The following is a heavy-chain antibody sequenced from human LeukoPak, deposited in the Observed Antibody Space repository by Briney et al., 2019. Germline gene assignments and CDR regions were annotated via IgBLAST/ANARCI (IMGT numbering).Heavy chain of an antibody. CDR2: IYYSGST. D-gene: IGHD1-26*01. J-gene: IGHJ4*02. Sequence: SETLSLTCTVSGGSISSYYWSWIRQPPGKGLEWIGYIYYSGSTNYNPSLKSRVTISVDTSKNQFSLKLTSVTAADTAVYYCARGVAWSGRTPQYWGQGTLVTVSS. CDR1: GGSISSYY. V-gene: IGHV4-59*01. CDR3: ARGVAWSGRTPQY.